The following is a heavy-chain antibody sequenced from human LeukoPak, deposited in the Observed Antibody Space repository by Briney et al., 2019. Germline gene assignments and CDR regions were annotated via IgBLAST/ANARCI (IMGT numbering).Heavy chain of an antibody. CDR1: GDSISSTSYY. D-gene: IGHD3-10*01. CDR3: ASRVYGLGSFNY. CDR2: IYNSGTT. Sequence: SETLSLTCTVSGDSISSTSYYWDWIRQPPGKGLEWIGSIYNSGTTYYNPSLKSRVNISVDTSKNQFSLKVSSVTAADTAVYYCASRVYGLGSFNYWGQGTLVTVSS. J-gene: IGHJ4*01. V-gene: IGHV4-39*01.